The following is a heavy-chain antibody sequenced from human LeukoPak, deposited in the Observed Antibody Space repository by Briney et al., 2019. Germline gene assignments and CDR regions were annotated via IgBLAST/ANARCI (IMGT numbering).Heavy chain of an antibody. CDR2: INNSGSS. CDR1: SVSFSGYY. D-gene: IGHD2-21*01. J-gene: IGHJ4*02. V-gene: IGHV4-34*01. Sequence: SETLSLTCAVYSVSFSGYYWNWIRQPPGKGLEWIGEINNSGSSNYNPSLKSRVTISLDTSKNQFSLKLTSVTAADTAVYYCARGRALFDWGQGTLVTVSS. CDR3: ARGRALFD.